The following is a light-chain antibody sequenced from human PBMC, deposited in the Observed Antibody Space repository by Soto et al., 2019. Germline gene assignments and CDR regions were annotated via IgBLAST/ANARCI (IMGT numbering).Light chain of an antibody. CDR1: TGAVTSGHY. J-gene: IGLJ2*01. V-gene: IGLV7-46*01. CDR3: LLYYRGARA. Sequence: QAVVTQEPSLTVSPGGTVTLTCGSSTGAVTSGHYPYWFQQKPGQAPRTLIYDTNNKHSWTPARFSGSLLGGKAALTLSGAQPEDEAEYYCLLYYRGARAFGGGTQLTVL. CDR2: DTN.